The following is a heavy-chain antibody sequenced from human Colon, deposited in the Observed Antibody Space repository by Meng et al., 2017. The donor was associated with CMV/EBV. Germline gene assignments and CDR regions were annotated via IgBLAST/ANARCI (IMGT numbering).Heavy chain of an antibody. J-gene: IGHJ4*02. CDR2: IKPSTGDT. CDR1: GYTFTGYW. CDR3: TREGFDY. Sequence: QVPLVQSGAEVKKPGTSVNLSCKASGYTFTGYWMHWVRQAPGQGLEWMGRIKPSTGDTNYAQNFQGRVTVTRDTSISTVYMEVNSLTSDDTAVYYCTREGFDYWGQGALVTVSS. V-gene: IGHV1-2*06.